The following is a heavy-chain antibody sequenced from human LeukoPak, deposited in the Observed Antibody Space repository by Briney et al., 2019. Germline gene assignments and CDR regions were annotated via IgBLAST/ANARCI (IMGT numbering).Heavy chain of an antibody. CDR2: ISGSGGRT. D-gene: IGHD6-19*01. V-gene: IGHV3-23*01. Sequence: ESLKISCAASGFTFSSYAMSWVRQAPGKELEWVSAISGSGGRTYHADSVKGRFTISRDNSKNTLYLQMNSLRAEDTAVYYCAKEVEGTYRAVAGTGGDYWGQGTLVTVSS. J-gene: IGHJ4*02. CDR3: AKEVEGTYRAVAGTGGDY. CDR1: GFTFSSYA.